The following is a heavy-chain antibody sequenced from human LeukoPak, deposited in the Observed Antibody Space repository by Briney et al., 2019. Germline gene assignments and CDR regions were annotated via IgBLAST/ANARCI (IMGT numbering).Heavy chain of an antibody. CDR1: GGTFSSYA. CDR2: IIPIFGTA. Sequence: GASVKVSCKASGGTFSSYAISWVRQAPGPGLEWMGGIIPIFGTANYAQKFQGRVTITTDESTSTAYMELSSLRSEDTAVYYCARDRNYYGSGSRPYYFDYWGQGTLVRLL. V-gene: IGHV1-69*05. J-gene: IGHJ4*02. D-gene: IGHD3-10*01. CDR3: ARDRNYYGSGSRPYYFDY.